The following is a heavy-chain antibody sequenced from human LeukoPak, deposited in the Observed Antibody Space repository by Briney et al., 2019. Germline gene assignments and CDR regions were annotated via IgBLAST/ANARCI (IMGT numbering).Heavy chain of an antibody. V-gene: IGHV3-21*01. D-gene: IGHD6-13*01. CDR2: LSSSSSYI. CDR3: ASFQQLVEVLGY. CDR1: GFTFNSYS. J-gene: IGHJ4*02. Sequence: GGSLRLSCAASGFTFNSYSMIWVRQAPGKGLEWVSFLSSSSSYIYYTDSVKGSFPIYRDNAKNSLYLQMNSLRAEDTAVYYCASFQQLVEVLGYWGQGTLVTVSS.